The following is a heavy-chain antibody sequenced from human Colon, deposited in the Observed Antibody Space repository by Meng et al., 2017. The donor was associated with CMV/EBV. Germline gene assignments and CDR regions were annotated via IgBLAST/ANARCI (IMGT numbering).Heavy chain of an antibody. Sequence: SETLSLTCIVSGGSANSASYYWSWIRQPPGKGLEWIGYMYYTGTTNYSPSVESRVSISVDVSNNQFTLKLTSVIAADTVVYYCAGGEGTVTQPYYYGVDVWGQGTTVTVSS. CDR2: MYYTGTT. J-gene: IGHJ6*02. CDR3: AGGEGTVTQPYYYGVDV. V-gene: IGHV4-61*01. D-gene: IGHD4-17*01. CDR1: GGSANSASYY.